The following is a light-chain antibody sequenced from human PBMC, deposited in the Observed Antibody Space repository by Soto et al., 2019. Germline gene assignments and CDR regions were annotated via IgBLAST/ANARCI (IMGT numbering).Light chain of an antibody. CDR3: QQSYSSPPT. Sequence: EIVLTQSPGTLSLSPGERATLSCRASQSVSSNYITWYQQKPGQAPRRLIFGASSRATGIPDRFSGSGSGTDFTLTISSLQPEDFATYYCQQSYSSPPTFGQGTKVDIK. V-gene: IGKV3-20*01. CDR2: GAS. J-gene: IGKJ1*01. CDR1: QSVSSNY.